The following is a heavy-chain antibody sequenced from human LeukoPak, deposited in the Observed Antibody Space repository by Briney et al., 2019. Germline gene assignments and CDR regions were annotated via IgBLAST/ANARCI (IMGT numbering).Heavy chain of an antibody. CDR2: LNPTTGGT. CDR3: ARDVVATTHYYFDF. J-gene: IGHJ4*02. D-gene: IGHD2-21*01. Sequence: ASVKVSCTASGYIFSDYYIHWVRQAPGQGLEWMGWLNPTTGGTNYAQKFQGRVTVTRDASISTSYMELSTLRSDDTAMYYCARDVVATTHYYFDFWGQGTLVTVSS. CDR1: GYIFSDYY. V-gene: IGHV1-2*02.